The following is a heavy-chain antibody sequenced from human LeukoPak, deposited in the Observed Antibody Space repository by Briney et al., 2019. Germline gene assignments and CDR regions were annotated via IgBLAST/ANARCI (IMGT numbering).Heavy chain of an antibody. CDR2: NSSSSSYI. CDR1: GFTFSSYS. CDR3: ASEGVVGPVAHFDY. V-gene: IGHV3-21*01. Sequence: GGSLRLSCAASGFTFSSYSMNWVRQAPGKGLEWVSSNSSSSSYIYYAGSVKGRFTISRDNAKNLLYLQMNSLRVEDTAVYYCASEGVVGPVAHFDYWGQGALVTVSS. D-gene: IGHD1-26*01. J-gene: IGHJ4*02.